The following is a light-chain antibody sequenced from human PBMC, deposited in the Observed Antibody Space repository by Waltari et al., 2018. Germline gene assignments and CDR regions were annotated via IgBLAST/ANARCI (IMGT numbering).Light chain of an antibody. J-gene: IGKJ1*01. CDR3: QQYGSSRT. V-gene: IGKV3-20*01. CDR2: GAS. CDR1: QSVSSNY. Sequence: EIVLTQSPGTLSLSPGERVTLSCRASQSVSSNYLAWYRQKPGQAPRLLIHGASSRATGIPDRFSGSGSGTDFTLTISRLEPEDFAVYYCQQYGSSRTFGQGTKVEIK.